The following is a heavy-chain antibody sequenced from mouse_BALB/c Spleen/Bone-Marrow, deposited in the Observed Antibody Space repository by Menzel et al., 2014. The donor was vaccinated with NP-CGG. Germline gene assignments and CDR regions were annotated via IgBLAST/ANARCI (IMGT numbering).Heavy chain of an antibody. D-gene: IGHD2-14*01. J-gene: IGHJ4*01. CDR2: SYPGDGDT. CDR1: GYTFTSYW. V-gene: IGHV1-87*01. Sequence: QVQLQQSGAELAIPGASVKLSCKASGYTFTSYWMQWVKQRPGQGLQWIGASYPGDGDTRYTQRFKDKATLTADKSSSTAYMQLSSLASEDSAVYYCARAKRYGEMDYWGQGTSVTVSS. CDR3: ARAKRYGEMDY.